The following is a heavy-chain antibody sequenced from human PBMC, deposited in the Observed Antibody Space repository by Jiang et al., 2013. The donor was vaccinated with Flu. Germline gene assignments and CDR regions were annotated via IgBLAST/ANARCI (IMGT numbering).Heavy chain of an antibody. D-gene: IGHD3-16*01. J-gene: IGHJ4*02. Sequence: RLSCEGSGITLSSYSMNWVRQAPGKGLEWVSYISTSSGTFYYADSVEDRFTISRDYAKNSLYLQVNSLRAEDTAVYYCARDNGLGGLDYWGQGTLVTVSS. CDR1: GITLSSYS. V-gene: IGHV3-48*01. CDR3: ARDNGLGGLDY. CDR2: ISTSSGTF.